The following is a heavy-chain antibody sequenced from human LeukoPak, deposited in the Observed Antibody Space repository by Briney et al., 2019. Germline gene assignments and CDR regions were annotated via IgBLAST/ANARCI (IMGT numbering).Heavy chain of an antibody. J-gene: IGHJ4*02. CDR2: ISSSSSYI. Sequence: GGSLRLPCAPSGFTFSSYSMNWVRQAPGKALEWVSSISSSSSYIYYADSVKGRFTISRDNAKNSLSLQMNCLRAEDTAVYYCARGDLYGDYVILSWGQGTVVSVS. D-gene: IGHD4-17*01. CDR3: ARGDLYGDYVILS. V-gene: IGHV3-21*01. CDR1: GFTFSSYS.